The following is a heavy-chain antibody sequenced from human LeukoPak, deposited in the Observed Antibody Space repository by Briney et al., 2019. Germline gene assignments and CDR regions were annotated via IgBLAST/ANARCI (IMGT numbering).Heavy chain of an antibody. Sequence: PSETLSLTCTVSGGSISSYYWSWIRQPPGKGLEWIGYMYYSGSTNYNPSLKSRVTISVDMSKNQFSLKLNSVTAADTAVYYCARGVRRPLNVGVTYFDYWGQGTLVTVSS. CDR3: ARGVRRPLNVGVTYFDY. D-gene: IGHD3-22*01. V-gene: IGHV4-59*01. J-gene: IGHJ4*02. CDR2: MYYSGST. CDR1: GGSISSYY.